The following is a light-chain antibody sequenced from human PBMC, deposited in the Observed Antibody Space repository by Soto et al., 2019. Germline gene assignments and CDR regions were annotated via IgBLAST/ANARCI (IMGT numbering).Light chain of an antibody. Sequence: DIQMTQSPSSLSASVGDRVTITCRASQSISSYLNWYQQKPGKAPKLLIYAASSLQSGVPSRFSGSGSGTDFTLTISSLQPEDFATYYCQQSYSNPTTFGQGTKVESK. J-gene: IGKJ1*01. CDR2: AAS. V-gene: IGKV1-39*01. CDR1: QSISSY. CDR3: QQSYSNPTT.